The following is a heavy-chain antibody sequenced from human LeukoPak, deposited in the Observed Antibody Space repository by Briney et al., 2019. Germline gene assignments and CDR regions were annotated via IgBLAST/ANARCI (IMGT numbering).Heavy chain of an antibody. J-gene: IGHJ3*02. D-gene: IGHD3-10*02. V-gene: IGHV1-24*01. Sequence: ASVKVSCKVSGYTLTELSMHWVRQAPGKGLEWMGGFDPEDGETIYAQKFQGRVTMTEDTSTDTAYMELSSLRSEDTAVYYCATGMFPHDAFDIWGQGIMVTVSS. CDR1: GYTLTELS. CDR2: FDPEDGET. CDR3: ATGMFPHDAFDI.